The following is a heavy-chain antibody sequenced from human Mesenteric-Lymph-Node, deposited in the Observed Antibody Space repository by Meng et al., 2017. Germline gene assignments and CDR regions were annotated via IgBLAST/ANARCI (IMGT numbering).Heavy chain of an antibody. CDR2: INPNSGAT. CDR1: GYTFSDYY. CDR3: ARDLGAVAGLDS. J-gene: IGHJ4*02. V-gene: IGHV1-2*06. Sequence: ASVKVSCKASGYTFSDYYIYWVRQAPGQGLECMGRINPNSGATNYAQEFQDRVTMTRDTSITTAYMELYRLKFADTAVYYCARDLGAVAGLDSWGQGTRVTVAS. D-gene: IGHD6-19*01.